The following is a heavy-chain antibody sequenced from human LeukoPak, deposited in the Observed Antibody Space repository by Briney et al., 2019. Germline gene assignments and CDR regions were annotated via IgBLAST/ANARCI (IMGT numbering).Heavy chain of an antibody. V-gene: IGHV3-21*01. Sequence: GGSLRLSCAASGFTFSSYSMNWVSQAPGKGLEWVSSISSSSSYIYYADSVKGRFTISRDNAKNSLYLQMNSLRAEDTAVYYCARAPIVVPAAVFDYWGQGTPVTVSS. J-gene: IGHJ4*02. D-gene: IGHD2-2*01. CDR1: GFTFSSYS. CDR2: ISSSSSYI. CDR3: ARAPIVVPAAVFDY.